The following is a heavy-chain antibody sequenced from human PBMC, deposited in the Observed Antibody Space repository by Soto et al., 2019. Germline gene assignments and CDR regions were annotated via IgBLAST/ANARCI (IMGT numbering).Heavy chain of an antibody. J-gene: IGHJ4*02. Sequence: ASVKVSCKASGYTFTNSKITWVRQAPGQGLEWMGWISAYNDNTNYAEKFQGRVTMTTDTSTSTAYMDLRSLSSDDTAVYYCARSFYGYVDYWGQGTRVTVSS. CDR1: GYTFTNSK. CDR3: ARSFYGYVDY. V-gene: IGHV1-18*04. D-gene: IGHD3-10*01. CDR2: ISAYNDNT.